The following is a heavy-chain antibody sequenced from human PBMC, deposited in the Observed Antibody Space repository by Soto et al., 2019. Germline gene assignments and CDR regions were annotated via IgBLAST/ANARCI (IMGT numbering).Heavy chain of an antibody. Sequence: EVQLLESGGGLVQPGGSLRLSCATSGFSFSTYAMTWVRQAPGKGLEWVSTISGSGGSTYYADSVEGRFTISRDNSNSTLYLQMNSRRTEDTAVYYCANYGGYWGQGTLVTVSS. D-gene: IGHD3-10*01. CDR3: ANYGGY. V-gene: IGHV3-23*01. CDR1: GFSFSTYA. J-gene: IGHJ4*02. CDR2: ISGSGGST.